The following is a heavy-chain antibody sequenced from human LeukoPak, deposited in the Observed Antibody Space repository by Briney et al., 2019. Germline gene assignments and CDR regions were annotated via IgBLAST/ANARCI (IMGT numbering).Heavy chain of an antibody. Sequence: TSETLSLNCAVYGGSFSGYYWSWIRQPPGKGLEWIGEINHSGSTNYNPSLKSRVTISVDTSKNQFSLKPSSVTAADTAVYYCASKSRIAARPNYYYYYYMDVWGKGTTVTVSS. D-gene: IGHD6-6*01. J-gene: IGHJ6*03. CDR1: GGSFSGYY. CDR2: INHSGST. CDR3: ASKSRIAARPNYYYYYYMDV. V-gene: IGHV4-34*01.